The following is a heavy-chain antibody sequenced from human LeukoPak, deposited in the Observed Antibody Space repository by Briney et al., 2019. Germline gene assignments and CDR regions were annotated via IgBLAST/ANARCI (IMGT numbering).Heavy chain of an antibody. CDR3: AKFWSGYYTD. Sequence: ASVKVSCKASGDTFGTFSFNWVRQAPSEGLEWLGGLTPLAGTPNYAQKLQGRLTISADKSTSTVYTELSRLTSEDTAVYFCAKFWSGYYTDWGQGTLVSVSS. V-gene: IGHV1-69*06. D-gene: IGHD3-3*01. CDR1: GDTFGTFS. J-gene: IGHJ4*02. CDR2: LTPLAGTP.